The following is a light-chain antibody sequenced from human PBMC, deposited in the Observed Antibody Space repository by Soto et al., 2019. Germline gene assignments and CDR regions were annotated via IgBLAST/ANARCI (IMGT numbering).Light chain of an antibody. CDR3: CSYAGTYNFV. CDR2: DVT. V-gene: IGLV2-11*01. CDR1: SSDVGGSDH. Sequence: QSALTQPRSVSGSPGQSVTISCTGSSSDVGGSDHVSWYQRHPGKAPKLVIFDVTKRPSGVPDRFSGSKSGNTASLTISGLQAEDEADYCCCSYAGTYNFVFGIGTKVTVL. J-gene: IGLJ1*01.